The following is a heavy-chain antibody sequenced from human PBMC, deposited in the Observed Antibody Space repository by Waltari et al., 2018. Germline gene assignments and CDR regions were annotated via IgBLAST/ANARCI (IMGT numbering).Heavy chain of an antibody. CDR3: VTDKGVVIAFQH. CDR2: IEPEDGET. D-gene: IGHD2-21*01. V-gene: IGHV1-69-2*01. Sequence: EVQLVQSGAEVKKPGATVKISCNTSGYTFTAVYIHWVEQAPGKGREWMGRIEPEDGETIYAEKFQDRVTITADTSTDTAYMELSSLRSEDTAVYYCVTDKGVVIAFQHWGQGTVVTVSS. J-gene: IGHJ1*01. CDR1: GYTFTAVY.